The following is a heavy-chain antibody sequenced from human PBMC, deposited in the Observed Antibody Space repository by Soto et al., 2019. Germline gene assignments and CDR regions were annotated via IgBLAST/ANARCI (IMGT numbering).Heavy chain of an antibody. V-gene: IGHV3-33*01. CDR1: GFTFSSYG. J-gene: IGHJ6*02. CDR3: ARALSYCSGGSCYIVYYYYYGMDV. CDR2: IWYDGSNK. Sequence: GGSLRLSCAASGFTFSSYGMHWVRPAPGKGLEWVAVIWYDGSNKYYADSVKGRFTISRDNSKNTLYLQMNSLRAEDTAVYYCARALSYCSGGSCYIVYYYYYGMDVWGQGTTVTVSS. D-gene: IGHD2-15*01.